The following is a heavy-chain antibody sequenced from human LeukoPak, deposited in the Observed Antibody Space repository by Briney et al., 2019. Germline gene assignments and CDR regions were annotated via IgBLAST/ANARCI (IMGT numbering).Heavy chain of an antibody. V-gene: IGHV1-8*03. CDR2: MNPNSGNT. Sequence: ASVKVSCKASGYTFTSYDINWVRQAAGQGLEWMGWMNPNSGNTGYAQKFQGRVTITRSTSISTAYMELSSLRSEDTAVYYCARVGTVAGTFIFRYWGQGTLVTVSS. CDR1: GYTFTSYD. CDR3: ARVGTVAGTFIFRY. J-gene: IGHJ4*02. D-gene: IGHD6-19*01.